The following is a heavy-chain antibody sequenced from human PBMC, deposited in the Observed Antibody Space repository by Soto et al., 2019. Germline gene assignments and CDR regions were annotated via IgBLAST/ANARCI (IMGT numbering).Heavy chain of an antibody. V-gene: IGHV1-69*13. Sequence: GASVKVSCKASGVTFDNYAVSWVRQAPVQGLEWMGWIIPMFETVNYAQRFQGRLTIAADESTSTAYMELISLTSADTAIYFCARGLRTGNYGMDVWGQGTTVTVSS. J-gene: IGHJ6*02. CDR1: GVTFDNYA. D-gene: IGHD2-15*01. CDR2: IIPMFETV. CDR3: ARGLRTGNYGMDV.